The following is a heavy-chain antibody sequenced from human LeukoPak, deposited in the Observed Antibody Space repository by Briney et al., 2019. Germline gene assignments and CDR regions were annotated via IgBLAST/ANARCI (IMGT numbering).Heavy chain of an antibody. Sequence: PSETLSLTCTVSGGSISSYYWGWIRQPPGKGLEWIGSIYHSGSTYYNPSLKSRVTMSVDTSKNQFSLKLSSVTAADTAVYYCARDTYYYGSGSYRLDYWGQGTLVTVSS. CDR1: GGSISSYY. D-gene: IGHD3-10*01. CDR2: IYHSGST. J-gene: IGHJ4*02. V-gene: IGHV4-39*07. CDR3: ARDTYYYGSGSYRLDY.